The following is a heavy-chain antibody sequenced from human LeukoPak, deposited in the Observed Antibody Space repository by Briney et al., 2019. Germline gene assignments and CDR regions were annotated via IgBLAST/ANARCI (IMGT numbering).Heavy chain of an antibody. CDR1: GFTVSSNY. D-gene: IGHD3-3*01. CDR2: IYSGGST. V-gene: IGHV3-53*05. J-gene: IGHJ6*02. CDR3: AKDQTPISDGYYGMDV. Sequence: GGSLRLSCAASGFTVSSNYMSWVRQAPGKGLEWVSVIYSGGSTYYADSVKGRFTISRDNSKNSLYLQMNSLRTEDTALYYCAKDQTPISDGYYGMDVWGQGTTVTVSS.